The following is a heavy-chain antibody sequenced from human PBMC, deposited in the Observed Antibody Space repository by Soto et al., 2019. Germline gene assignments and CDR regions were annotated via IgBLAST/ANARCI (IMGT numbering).Heavy chain of an antibody. V-gene: IGHV4-61*01. D-gene: IGHD3-3*02. J-gene: IGHJ6*02. Sequence: ETLSLTCPVSGGSVSSGSYYWSWIRQSPGKGLEWIGYIYYSGSTNYNPSLKSRVTISVDTSKNQFSLKLSSVTAADTAVYYCARTSIRRLYFGMDVWGQGTTVTVSS. CDR2: IYYSGST. CDR1: GGSVSSGSYY. CDR3: ARTSIRRLYFGMDV.